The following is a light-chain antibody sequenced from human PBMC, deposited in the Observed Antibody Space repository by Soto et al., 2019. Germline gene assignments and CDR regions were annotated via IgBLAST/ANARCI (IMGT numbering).Light chain of an antibody. CDR2: KAS. CDR3: QQNDSYSGRT. Sequence: DIQMTQSPSTLSASVGDGVTITCRASQTITTSLAWYQQKPGKAPKLLIYKASSLESGVPSRFSGSESGKEYNLPISSLQPDVFPPYYCQQNDSYSGRTLGQGTKVEI. CDR1: QTITTS. J-gene: IGKJ1*01. V-gene: IGKV1-5*03.